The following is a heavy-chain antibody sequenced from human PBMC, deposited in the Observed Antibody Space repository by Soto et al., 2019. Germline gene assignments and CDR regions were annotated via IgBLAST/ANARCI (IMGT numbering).Heavy chain of an antibody. J-gene: IGHJ4*02. CDR1: GFTFSDFS. V-gene: IGHV3-11*01. Sequence: QVQLLESGGALVQPGGSLRLSCAASGFTFSDFSMSWIRQAPGRGLEWVSYISSTGSATYAESVEGRFTISRDNPKNSLYLQMNSLRAEDAAMDYCVRGGYFGYVIYWVQGTLVTVSS. CDR2: ISSTGSAT. CDR3: VRGGYFGYVIY. D-gene: IGHD5-12*01.